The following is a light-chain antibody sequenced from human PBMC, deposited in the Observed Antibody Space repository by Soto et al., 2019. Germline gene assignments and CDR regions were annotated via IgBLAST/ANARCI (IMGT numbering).Light chain of an antibody. V-gene: IGKV3-20*01. CDR3: QQYGSSSL. Sequence: DIVMTQSPESLAVSLGERATINCKSSQSVLYSPGSENYLAWYQQKPGQAPRLLIYGASSRATGIPDRFSGSGSGTDFTLTISRLEPEDFAVYYCQQYGSSSLFGQGTKVDIK. J-gene: IGKJ1*01. CDR2: GAS. CDR1: QSVLYSPGSENY.